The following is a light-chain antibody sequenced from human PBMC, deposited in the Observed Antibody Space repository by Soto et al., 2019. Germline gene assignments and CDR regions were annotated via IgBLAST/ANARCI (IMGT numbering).Light chain of an antibody. CDR2: DAS. Sequence: DIQMTQSPSTLSASVGDRVTITCRATQNIYGWLAWYQQKSGKAPKLLIYDASSLESRVTSRFSGSGFGTEFTVTISSLQPDDFATYYCQQYNSYPWTFGQGTKV. CDR3: QQYNSYPWT. V-gene: IGKV1-5*01. J-gene: IGKJ1*01. CDR1: QNIYGW.